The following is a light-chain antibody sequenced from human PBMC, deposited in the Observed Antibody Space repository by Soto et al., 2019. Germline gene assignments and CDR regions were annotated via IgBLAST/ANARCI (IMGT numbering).Light chain of an antibody. CDR1: QSVSNNY. J-gene: IGKJ1*01. CDR2: GAS. Sequence: EIVLTQSPSTLSLSPGERATLSCRASQSVSNNYLAWYQQKPGQAPRLLIYGASNTDTGIPDRFSGSGSGKDFTLTISRLEPEDFAVYYCQQYGSSGTFGQGTKVDIK. CDR3: QQYGSSGT. V-gene: IGKV3-20*01.